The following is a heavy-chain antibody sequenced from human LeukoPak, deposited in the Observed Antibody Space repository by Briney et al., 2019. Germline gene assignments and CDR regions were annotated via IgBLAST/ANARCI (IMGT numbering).Heavy chain of an antibody. D-gene: IGHD3-22*01. CDR1: GDSISNYY. CDR3: ARGYYDTSAYSTPFDF. J-gene: IGHJ4*02. Sequence: PSETLSLTCTVSGDSISNYYWSWISQSPREGLEWIWYIHTSGSTYYNPSLKSRVTISVDTSKNQFSLKLSSVTAADTAVYYCARGYYDTSAYSTPFDFWGQGTLVTVSS. V-gene: IGHV4-4*09. CDR2: IHTSGST.